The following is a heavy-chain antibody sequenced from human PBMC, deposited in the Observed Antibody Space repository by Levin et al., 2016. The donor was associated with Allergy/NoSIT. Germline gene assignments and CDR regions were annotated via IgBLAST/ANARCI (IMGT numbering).Heavy chain of an antibody. CDR3: ARDSGYGDSDY. CDR1: GYSITSGYY. V-gene: IGHV4-38-2*02. J-gene: IGHJ4*02. D-gene: IGHD5-12*01. Sequence: SETLSLTCAVSGYSITSGYYWGWIRQPPGKGLEWIGSIDHGGSSSYNPSLKSRVTISVDTSKNQFSLKLSSVTAADTAVYYCARDSGYGDSDYWGQGTLVTVSS. CDR2: IDHGGSS.